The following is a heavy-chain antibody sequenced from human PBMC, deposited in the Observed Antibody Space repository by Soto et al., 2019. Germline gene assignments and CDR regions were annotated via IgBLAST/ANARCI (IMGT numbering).Heavy chain of an antibody. V-gene: IGHV4-39*01. CDR1: SGSINSNSYY. D-gene: IGHD6-19*01. CDR2: IYYSGST. Sequence: SETLSLTCTVSSGSINSNSYYWGWIRQPPGKGLEWLANIYYSGSTYYNPSLKRRVTISVDTSKKQFSLRMNSVTAADTGVYYCAGGAVAGTRKFDYWGQGALVTVSS. CDR3: AGGAVAGTRKFDY. J-gene: IGHJ4*02.